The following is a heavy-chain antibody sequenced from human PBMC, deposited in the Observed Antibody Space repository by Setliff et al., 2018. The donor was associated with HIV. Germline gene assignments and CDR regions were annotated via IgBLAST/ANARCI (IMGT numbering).Heavy chain of an antibody. CDR3: AKVLVFGTDVFDI. CDR1: GYTFTAYF. D-gene: IGHD3-10*02. J-gene: IGHJ3*02. Sequence: ASVKVSCKTAGYTFTAYFLQWVRQAPGQGLEWIGWISPNTGDTGIALKFQGRFTISKDNSKNTLYLQMSSLRDEDTAVYYCAKVLVFGTDVFDIWGQGTMVTVSS. V-gene: IGHV1-2*02. CDR2: ISPNTGDT.